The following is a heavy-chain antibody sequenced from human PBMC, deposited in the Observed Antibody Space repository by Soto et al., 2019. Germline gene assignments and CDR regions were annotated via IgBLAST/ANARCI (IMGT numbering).Heavy chain of an antibody. D-gene: IGHD5-18*01. CDR3: ASSHIDTAMGDY. CDR1: GYSFTSYW. Sequence: GESLKISCKGSGYSFTSYWIVWVRHMPGKGLEWMGIIYPGDSDTRYSPSFQGQVTISADKSISTAYLQWSSLKASDTAMYYCASSHIDTAMGDYCGQGALLTVSS. J-gene: IGHJ4*02. V-gene: IGHV5-51*01. CDR2: IYPGDSDT.